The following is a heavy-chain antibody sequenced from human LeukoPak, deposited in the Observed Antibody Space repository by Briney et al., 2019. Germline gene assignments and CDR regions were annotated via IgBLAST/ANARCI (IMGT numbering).Heavy chain of an antibody. CDR2: IYYSGST. J-gene: IGHJ4*02. Sequence: SETLSLTCTVSGGSISSSNYYWGWIRQPPGKGLEWIGSIYYSGSTYYNPSLKSRVTISVDTSKNQFSLELISVTAADTAVYYCARDPIVGATTRVFDYWGQGTLVTVSS. CDR1: GGSISSSNYY. V-gene: IGHV4-39*07. CDR3: ARDPIVGATTRVFDY. D-gene: IGHD1-26*01.